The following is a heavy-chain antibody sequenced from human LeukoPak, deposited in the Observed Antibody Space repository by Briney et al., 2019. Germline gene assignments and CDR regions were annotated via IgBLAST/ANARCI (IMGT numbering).Heavy chain of an antibody. D-gene: IGHD4-17*01. Sequence: GGCLRLSCAASGFTFSSFSMNWVRQAPGKGLEWISYISSSSSSTYYADSVKGRFTISRDNAKNSLYLQMNSLRAEDTAVYYCARVIGSYGDSAYWGQGTLVTVSS. CDR2: ISSSSSST. CDR1: GFTFSSFS. CDR3: ARVIGSYGDSAY. V-gene: IGHV3-48*04. J-gene: IGHJ4*02.